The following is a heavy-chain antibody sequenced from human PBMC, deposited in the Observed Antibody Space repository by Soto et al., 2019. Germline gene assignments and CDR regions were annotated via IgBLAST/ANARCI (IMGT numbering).Heavy chain of an antibody. CDR1: GFSLSTSGVG. V-gene: IGHV2-5*02. J-gene: IGHJ4*02. CDR2: IYWDDDK. CDR3: PHSGGYGDPADY. Sequence: QITLKESGPTLVKPTQTLTLTCTFSGFSLSTSGVGVGWIRQPPGKALEWLALIYWDDDKRYSPSLKSRLTITKDTPKNQVALTRTNMDPVDTATYYCPHSGGYGDPADYGGKGTLFTVSS. D-gene: IGHD4-17*01.